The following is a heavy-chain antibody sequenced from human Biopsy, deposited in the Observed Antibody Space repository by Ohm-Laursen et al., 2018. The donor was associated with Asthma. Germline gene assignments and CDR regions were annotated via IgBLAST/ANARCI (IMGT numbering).Heavy chain of an antibody. CDR2: INSVFGTT. V-gene: IGHV1-69*01. CDR3: ARKAGSCISRACYSLDF. J-gene: IGHJ4*02. Sequence: SSVKVSCKSLGGTFNTYVIGWVRQAPGQGLEWMGGINSVFGTTTYPQKFQDRVTITADDSTSIVYMELSSLRSEDTAVYYCARKAGSCISRACYSLDFWGQGTLVTVSS. CDR1: GGTFNTYV. D-gene: IGHD2-15*01.